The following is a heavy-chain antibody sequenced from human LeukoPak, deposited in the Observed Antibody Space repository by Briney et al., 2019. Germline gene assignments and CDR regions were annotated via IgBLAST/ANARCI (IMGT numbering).Heavy chain of an antibody. CDR2: IIPIFGTA. J-gene: IGHJ5*02. D-gene: IGHD2-2*01. CDR1: GGTFSSYA. CDR3: ARGPAAMNGNWSDP. V-gene: IGHV1-69*01. Sequence: SVKVSCKASGGTFSSYAISWVRQAPGQGLEWMGGIIPIFGTANYAQKFQGRVTITADESTSTAYMELSSLRSEDTAVYYCARGPAAMNGNWSDPWGQGTLVTVSS.